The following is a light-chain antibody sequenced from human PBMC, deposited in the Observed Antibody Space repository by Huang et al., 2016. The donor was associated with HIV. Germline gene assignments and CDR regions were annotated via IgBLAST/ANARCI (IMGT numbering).Light chain of an antibody. Sequence: DIRMTQSPSSLSASVGDRVTITCRASQSIDKYLNWYQHKPGKAPKVLIYAASSLQSEVPSRFSGSGSGTDFTLTISNLQSDDFATYYCQHSFSTPWTFGQGTKVEIE. V-gene: IGKV1-39*01. CDR3: QHSFSTPWT. J-gene: IGKJ1*01. CDR2: AAS. CDR1: QSIDKY.